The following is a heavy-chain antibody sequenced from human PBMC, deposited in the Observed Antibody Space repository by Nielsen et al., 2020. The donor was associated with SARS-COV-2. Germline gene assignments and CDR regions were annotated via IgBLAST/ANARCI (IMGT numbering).Heavy chain of an antibody. V-gene: IGHV3-69-1*01. CDR2: ITNTGAE. CDR3: ASSGWLDY. D-gene: IGHD6-19*01. J-gene: IGHJ4*02. Sequence: GESLKISCAASGFTFDDYAMSWVRQAPGKGLEWISYITNTGAEYYADSVKGRFTISRDNAQSSLYLLMNNLRAEDTAVYYCASSGWLDYWGQGTRVTVSS. CDR1: GFTFDDYA.